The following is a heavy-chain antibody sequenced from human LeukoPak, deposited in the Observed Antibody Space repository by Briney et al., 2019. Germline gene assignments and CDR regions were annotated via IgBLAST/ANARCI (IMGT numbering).Heavy chain of an antibody. Sequence: GGSLRLSCAASGFTFSSYAMSWVRQAPGKGLEWVSAISGSGGSTYYADSVKGRFTISRDNSKNTLYLQMNSLRAEDTAVYYCARGAHDFWSGYSKGYFDYWGQGTLVTVSS. V-gene: IGHV3-23*01. J-gene: IGHJ4*02. CDR2: ISGSGGST. CDR1: GFTFSSYA. D-gene: IGHD3-3*01. CDR3: ARGAHDFWSGYSKGYFDY.